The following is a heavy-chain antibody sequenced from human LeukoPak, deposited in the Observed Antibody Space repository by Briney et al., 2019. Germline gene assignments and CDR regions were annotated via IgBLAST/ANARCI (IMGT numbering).Heavy chain of an antibody. CDR3: ASGHYYDSSGYGPSTDV. CDR2: IYHSGST. J-gene: IGHJ6*02. D-gene: IGHD3-22*01. CDR1: GGSISSSNW. V-gene: IGHV4-4*02. Sequence: SETLSLTCAVSGGSISSSNWWSWVRQPPGKGLEWIGEIYHSGSTNYNPSLKSRVTISVDKSKNQFSLKLSSVTAADTAVYYCASGHYYDSSGYGPSTDVWGQGTTVTVSS.